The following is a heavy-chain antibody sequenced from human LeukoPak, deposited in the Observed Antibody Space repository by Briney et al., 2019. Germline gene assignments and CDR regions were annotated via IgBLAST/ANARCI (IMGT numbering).Heavy chain of an antibody. CDR3: ARDRRGSGDYTPNY. D-gene: IGHD2-21*02. Sequence: ASVKVSCKASGYTFSDYYIHWVRQAPGQGLECMGWINPNSGGTNYAQKFQDRVTMTRDTSISTAYMELRRLKSDDTAVYYCARDRRGSGDYTPNYWGQGTLVTISS. J-gene: IGHJ4*02. CDR1: GYTFSDYY. CDR2: INPNSGGT. V-gene: IGHV1-2*02.